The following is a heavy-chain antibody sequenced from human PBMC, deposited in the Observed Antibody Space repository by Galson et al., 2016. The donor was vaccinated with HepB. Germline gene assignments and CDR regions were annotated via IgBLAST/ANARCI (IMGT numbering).Heavy chain of an antibody. CDR1: GGSFSNDH. Sequence: SETLSLTCAIYGGSFSNDHWSWIRQSPGKGLEWIGEINDLGGTNYNPSLKSRVTMSIDTSKNQFSLKLNSLTPADAAIYYCARGHSTSFFANLYYHYGLDVWGQGTSASVSS. CDR3: ARGHSTSFFANLYYHYGLDV. V-gene: IGHV4-34*01. D-gene: IGHD3-3*02. J-gene: IGHJ6*02. CDR2: INDLGGT.